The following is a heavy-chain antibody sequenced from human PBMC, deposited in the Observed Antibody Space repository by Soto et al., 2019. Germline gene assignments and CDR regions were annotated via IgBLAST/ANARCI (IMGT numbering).Heavy chain of an antibody. CDR3: ARDVSVTTQDYYYYYGMDF. D-gene: IGHD4-17*01. CDR1: GGTFSSYA. J-gene: IGHJ6*02. V-gene: IGHV1-69*12. CDR2: IIPIFGTA. Sequence: QVQLVQSGAEVKKPGSSVKVSCKASGGTFSSYAISWVRQAPGQGLEWMGGIIPIFGTANYAQKFQGRVTITADESTSTAYMELSSLRSEDTAVYYCARDVSVTTQDYYYYYGMDFWGQGTTVTVSS.